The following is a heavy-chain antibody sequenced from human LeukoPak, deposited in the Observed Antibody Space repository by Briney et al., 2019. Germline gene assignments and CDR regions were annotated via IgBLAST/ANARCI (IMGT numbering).Heavy chain of an antibody. CDR3: ARGRPPGWTTFDY. CDR2: IYSGGST. CDR1: GFTVSSNY. J-gene: IGHJ4*02. D-gene: IGHD6-19*01. V-gene: IGHV3-53*01. Sequence: GGSLRLSCAATGFTVSSNYMSWVRQAPGKGLEWVSVIYSGGSTYYADSVKGRFTISRDNSKNTLYLQMNSLRAEDTAVYYCARGRPPGWTTFDYWGQGTLVTVSS.